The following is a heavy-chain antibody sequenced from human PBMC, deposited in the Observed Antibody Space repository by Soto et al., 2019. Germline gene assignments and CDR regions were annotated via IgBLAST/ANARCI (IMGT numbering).Heavy chain of an antibody. J-gene: IGHJ3*02. Sequence: QVQLVQSGAEVKKPGASVKVSCRASGYTFTSYGISWVRQAPGHGPEWMGRISTYNGNTNYVQKPQGRVTMTTDTSPNTAYLELRSLRYDDTAVYYCARDPGYSTTWHQAFDIWGQGTMVTVSS. D-gene: IGHD6-13*01. CDR3: ARDPGYSTTWHQAFDI. V-gene: IGHV1-18*01. CDR1: GYTFTSYG. CDR2: ISTYNGNT.